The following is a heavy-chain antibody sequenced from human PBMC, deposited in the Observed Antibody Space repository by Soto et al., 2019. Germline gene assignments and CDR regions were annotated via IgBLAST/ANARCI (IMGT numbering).Heavy chain of an antibody. CDR2: IWYDGSNT. V-gene: IGHV3-30*02. CDR1: GFIFSSFG. Sequence: GGSLRLSCAASGFIFSSFGMHWVRQAPGKGLEWVAHIWYDGSNTYYADSVKGRFTISRDNSRNTLYLQMNSLRAEDTAVYYCARDLVPGTGYYYYGMDVWGQGTTVTVSS. J-gene: IGHJ6*02. CDR3: ARDLVPGTGYYYYGMDV. D-gene: IGHD6-13*01.